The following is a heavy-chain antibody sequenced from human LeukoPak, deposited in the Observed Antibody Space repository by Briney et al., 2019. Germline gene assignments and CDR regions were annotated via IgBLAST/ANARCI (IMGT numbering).Heavy chain of an antibody. D-gene: IGHD2-15*01. CDR2: ISYDGSNK. CDR1: GFTFSSYA. V-gene: IGHV3-30-3*01. J-gene: IGHJ3*02. Sequence: GGSLRLSCAASGFTFSSYAMHWVRQAPGKGLEWVAVISYDGSNKYYADSVKGRFTISRDNSKNTLYLQMNSLRAEDTAVYYCARSGGYCSGGSCYSSKDAFDIWGQGTMVTASS. CDR3: ARSGGYCSGGSCYSSKDAFDI.